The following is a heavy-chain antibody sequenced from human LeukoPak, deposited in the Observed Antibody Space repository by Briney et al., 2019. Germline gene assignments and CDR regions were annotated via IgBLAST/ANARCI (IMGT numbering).Heavy chain of an antibody. CDR2: IYYSGST. CDR1: GGSISSYY. Sequence: SETLSLTCTVSGGSISSYYLSWIRQPPGKGLEWIGYIYYSGSTNYNPSLKSRVTISVDTSKNQFSLKLSSVTAADTAVYYCARYYGAGYYYYYMDVWGKGTKVTVSS. D-gene: IGHD4-17*01. V-gene: IGHV4-59*01. J-gene: IGHJ6*03. CDR3: ARYYGAGYYYYYMDV.